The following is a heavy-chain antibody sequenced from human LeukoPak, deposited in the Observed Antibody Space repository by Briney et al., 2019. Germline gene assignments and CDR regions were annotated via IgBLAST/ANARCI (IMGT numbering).Heavy chain of an antibody. J-gene: IGHJ4*02. CDR1: KYTFIDYY. Sequence: ASVKVSCKTSKYTFIDYYIHWIRQAPGQGLEWMGWINPNSGGTNYPRKFQGRVTMTRDTSINTAYMELISLRPDDTAVYYCARDPGSRHGGLGGIDFWGQGTLVTVS. CDR2: INPNSGGT. V-gene: IGHV1-2*02. D-gene: IGHD3-16*01. CDR3: ARDPGSRHGGLGGIDF.